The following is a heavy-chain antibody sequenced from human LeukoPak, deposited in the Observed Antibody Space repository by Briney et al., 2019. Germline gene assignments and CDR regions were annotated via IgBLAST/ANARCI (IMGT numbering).Heavy chain of an antibody. CDR3: AREGSEVLLWFGESHDAFDI. D-gene: IGHD3-10*01. J-gene: IGHJ3*02. Sequence: SETRSLTCTVSGGSISSYYWSWIRQPPGKGLEWVGYIFYSGSTNYNPSLMSRVTISVDTSKNQFSRKLSSVTAADTAVYYCAREGSEVLLWFGESHDAFDIWGQGTMVTVSS. V-gene: IGHV4-59*01. CDR2: IFYSGST. CDR1: GGSISSYY.